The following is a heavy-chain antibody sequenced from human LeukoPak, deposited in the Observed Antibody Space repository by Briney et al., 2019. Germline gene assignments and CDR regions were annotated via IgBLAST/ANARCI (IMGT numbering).Heavy chain of an antibody. J-gene: IGHJ4*02. D-gene: IGHD2-8*01. CDR1: GFTFSSYS. V-gene: IGHV3-21*01. Sequence: PGGSLRLSCAASGFTFSSYSMNWVRQAPGKGLEWVSSISSSSSYIYYADSVKGRFTISRDNAKNSQYLQMNSLRAEDAAVYYCARAMVYAIGYWGQGTLVTVSS. CDR2: ISSSSSYI. CDR3: ARAMVYAIGY.